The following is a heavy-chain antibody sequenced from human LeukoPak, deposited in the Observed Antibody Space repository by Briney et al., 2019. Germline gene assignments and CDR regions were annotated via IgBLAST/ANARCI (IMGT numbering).Heavy chain of an antibody. CDR3: ARDGENHYYDY. D-gene: IGHD7-27*01. J-gene: IGHJ4*02. CDR2: IYIGGTI. CDR1: GFTFSSYA. V-gene: IGHV3-66*01. Sequence: GGSLRLSCAASGFTFSSYAMSWVRQAPGQGLEWVSVIYIGGTIYYADSVKGRFTISRDNSQNTVYLEMNSLRAEDTAVYYCARDGENHYYDYWGQGTLVTVST.